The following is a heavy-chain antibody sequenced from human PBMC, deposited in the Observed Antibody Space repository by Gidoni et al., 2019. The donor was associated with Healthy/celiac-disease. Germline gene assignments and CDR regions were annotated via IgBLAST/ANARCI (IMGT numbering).Heavy chain of an antibody. CDR1: GFPFSSYA. V-gene: IGHV3-30-3*01. D-gene: IGHD6-6*01. Sequence: QVQLVESGGGVVQPGRSLRLSCAASGFPFSSYAMHWVRQAPGKGLEWVAVISYDGSNKYYADSVKGRFTISRDNSKNTLYLQMNSLRAEDTAVYYCARDRGIAARPRYWFDPWGQGTLVTVSS. CDR3: ARDRGIAARPRYWFDP. CDR2: ISYDGSNK. J-gene: IGHJ5*02.